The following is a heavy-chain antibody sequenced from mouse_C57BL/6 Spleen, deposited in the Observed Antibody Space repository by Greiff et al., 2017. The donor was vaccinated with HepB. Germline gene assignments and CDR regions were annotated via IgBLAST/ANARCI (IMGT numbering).Heavy chain of an antibody. CDR2: IYPGDGDT. CDR3: ARRSNYYAMDY. Sequence: QVQLQQSGAELVKPGASVKISCKASGYAFSSYWMNWVKQRPGKGLEWIGQIYPGDGDTNYNGKFKGKATLTADKSSSTAYMQLSSLTSEDSAVYFCARRSNYYAMDYWGQGTSVTVSS. CDR1: GYAFSSYW. J-gene: IGHJ4*01. D-gene: IGHD2-5*01. V-gene: IGHV1-80*01.